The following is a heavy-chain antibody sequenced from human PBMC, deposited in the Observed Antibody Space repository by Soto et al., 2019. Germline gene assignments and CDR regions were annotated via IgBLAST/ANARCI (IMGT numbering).Heavy chain of an antibody. J-gene: IGHJ4*02. V-gene: IGHV3-30*02. CDR3: ARERHGSSTLDX. D-gene: IGHD6-6*01. CDR1: GFTFSSYG. Sequence: GGSLKLSCAASGFTFSSYGMHWVRQAPGKGLEWVAFIGYDGSNKYYADSVKVRFTISRDNSKNTLYLQMKRLRAEDTAVYYCARERHGSSTLDXWGQGTLVTVS. CDR2: IGYDGSNK.